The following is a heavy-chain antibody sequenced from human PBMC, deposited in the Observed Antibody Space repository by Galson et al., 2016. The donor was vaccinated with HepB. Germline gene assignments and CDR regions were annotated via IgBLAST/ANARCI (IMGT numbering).Heavy chain of an antibody. V-gene: IGHV1-18*01. CDR2: ISAYNGDT. CDR3: AGVVVAATNWIDP. J-gene: IGHJ5*02. D-gene: IGHD2-15*01. Sequence: SVKVSCKASGYTFASYGISWVRQAPGQGLQWMGWISAYNGDTNSAPRFQGRVTMTTDTSTSTAYMELRSLRSDDTAVYYCAGVVVAATNWIDPWGQGTLVTVSS. CDR1: GYTFASYG.